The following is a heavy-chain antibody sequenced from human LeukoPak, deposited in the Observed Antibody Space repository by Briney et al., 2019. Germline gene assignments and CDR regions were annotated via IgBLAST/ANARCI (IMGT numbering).Heavy chain of an antibody. CDR2: IYYNGSP. V-gene: IGHV4-31*03. CDR1: GGSISSGDYY. D-gene: IGHD4-17*01. Sequence: SETLSLTCTVSGGSISSGDYYWNRIRQHPGKGLEWIGYIYYNGSPYYNPSLKSRVTISVDTSKNQFSLKLSSVTAADTAVYYCARAGDYVIVDYWGQGTLVTVSS. CDR3: ARAGDYVIVDY. J-gene: IGHJ4*02.